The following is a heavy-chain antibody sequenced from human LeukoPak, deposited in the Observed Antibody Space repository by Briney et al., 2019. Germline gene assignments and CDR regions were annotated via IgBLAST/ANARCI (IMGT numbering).Heavy chain of an antibody. CDR2: IYYSGST. Sequence: PSETLSLTCTVSGGSISSYYWSWIRQPPGKGLEWIGYIYYSGSTNYNPSLKSRVTISVDTSKNQFSLKLSSVTAADTAVYYCARDTSGYDIWFDPWGQGTLVTVSS. CDR3: ARDTSGYDIWFDP. J-gene: IGHJ5*02. CDR1: GGSISSYY. D-gene: IGHD6-25*01. V-gene: IGHV4-59*01.